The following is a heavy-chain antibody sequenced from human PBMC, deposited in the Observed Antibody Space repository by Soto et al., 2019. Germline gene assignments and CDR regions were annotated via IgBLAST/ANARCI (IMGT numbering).Heavy chain of an antibody. J-gene: IGHJ3*02. CDR3: ARGDETTAGPKYAFDI. CDR2: IYSGGST. D-gene: IGHD4-17*01. Sequence: EVQLVETGGGLIQPGGSLRLSCAASGFTVSSNYMSWVRQAPGKGLEWVSVIYSGGSTYYADSVKGRFTISRDNSKNTLDLQKNSLRAEDTGVYYWARGDETTAGPKYAFDIWGQGTMVTVSS. CDR1: GFTVSSNY. V-gene: IGHV3-53*02.